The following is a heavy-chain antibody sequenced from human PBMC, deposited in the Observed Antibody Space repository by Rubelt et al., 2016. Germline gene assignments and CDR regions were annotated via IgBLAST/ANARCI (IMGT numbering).Heavy chain of an antibody. V-gene: IGHV4-39*07. CDR3: ARDSGGGYYYYYNGMDV. Sequence: QLQLQESGPGLVKPSETLSLTCTVSGGSISSSSYYWGWIRQPPGKGLAWIGSIYYSGSTYYNPSLKHRVTISVDTTKNQCSLKLSSVTAADTAVDYCARDSGGGYYYYYNGMDVWGQGTTVTVSS. D-gene: IGHD2-15*01. J-gene: IGHJ6*02. CDR1: GGSISSSSYY. CDR2: IYYSGST.